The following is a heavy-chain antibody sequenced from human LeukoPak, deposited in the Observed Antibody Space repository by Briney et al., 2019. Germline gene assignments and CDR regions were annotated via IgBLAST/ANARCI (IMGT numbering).Heavy chain of an antibody. D-gene: IGHD3-10*01. CDR3: ARDLNYYGSGSSTDY. CDR1: GFTFSSYS. J-gene: IGHJ4*02. V-gene: IGHV3-21*01. Sequence: GGSLGLSCAASGFTFSSYSMNWVRQAPGKGLEWVSSISSSSSYIYYADSVKGRFTISRDNAKNSLYLQMNSLRAEDTAVYYCARDLNYYGSGSSTDYWGQGTLVTVSS. CDR2: ISSSSSYI.